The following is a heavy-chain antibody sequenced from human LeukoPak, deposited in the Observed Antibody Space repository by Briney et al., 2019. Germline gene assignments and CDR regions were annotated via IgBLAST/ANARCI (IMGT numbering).Heavy chain of an antibody. J-gene: IGHJ4*02. CDR2: IYYSGST. CDR1: GDSISNGAFY. D-gene: IGHD3-10*01. Sequence: SETLSLTCTVSGDSISNGAFYWSWIRQHPGKGLEWIGYIYYSGSTHHTPSLNSRITMSVDTTKNQVSLELTSVTAADTAVYYCARGAGTYDPYYFDYWGQGTLVTVSS. V-gene: IGHV4-31*03. CDR3: ARGAGTYDPYYFDY.